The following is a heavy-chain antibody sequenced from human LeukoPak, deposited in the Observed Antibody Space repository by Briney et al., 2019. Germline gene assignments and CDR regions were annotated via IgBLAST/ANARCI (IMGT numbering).Heavy chain of an antibody. CDR3: STDIGYCSGGSCYRWFAS. CDR1: GFTFSSYS. CDR2: ISTSSAVM. V-gene: IGHV3-48*01. Sequence: GGSLRLSCAASGFTFSSYSISWVRQAPGKGLEWVSYISTSSAVMYYADSVKGRFTISRDDARNSVSLQMNSLRADDTAVYYCSTDIGYCSGGSCYRWFASWGQGTLVIVSS. D-gene: IGHD2-15*01. J-gene: IGHJ5*01.